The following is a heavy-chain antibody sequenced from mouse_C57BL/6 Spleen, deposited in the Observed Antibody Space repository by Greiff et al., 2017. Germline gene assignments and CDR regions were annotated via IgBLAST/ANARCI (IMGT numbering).Heavy chain of an antibody. CDR3: ATEGNYYGRGFDV. D-gene: IGHD1-1*01. V-gene: IGHV1-19*01. Sequence: EVQLQQSGPVLVKPGASVKMSCKASGYTFTDYYMNWEKQSHGKSLEWIGVINPYNGGTSYNQKFKGKATLTVDKSSSTAYMALNSLTSEDSAVYYCATEGNYYGRGFDVWGTGTTVTVSS. CDR2: INPYNGGT. J-gene: IGHJ1*03. CDR1: GYTFTDYY.